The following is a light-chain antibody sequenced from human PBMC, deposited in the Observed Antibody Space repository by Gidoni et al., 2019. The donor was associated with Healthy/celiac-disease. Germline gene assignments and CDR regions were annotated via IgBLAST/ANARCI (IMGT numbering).Light chain of an antibody. CDR2: GNS. CDR1: SSNTGAGYD. Sequence: QSVLTQPPSVSGAPGQRVTISCTGSSSNTGAGYDVHWYQQLPGTAPNLLIYGNSNRPSGVPDRFSGSKSGTSASLAITGLQAEDEADYYCQSYDSSLSGDYVFGTGTKVTVL. CDR3: QSYDSSLSGDYV. V-gene: IGLV1-40*01. J-gene: IGLJ1*01.